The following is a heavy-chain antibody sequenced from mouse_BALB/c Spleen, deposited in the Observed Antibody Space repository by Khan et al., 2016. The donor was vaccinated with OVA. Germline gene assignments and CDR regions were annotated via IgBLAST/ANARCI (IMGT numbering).Heavy chain of an antibody. CDR2: IFPGSGDT. V-gene: IGHV1-77*01. CDR3: ASRNYFGYTFAY. D-gene: IGHD1-2*01. J-gene: IGHJ3*01. Sequence: QVQLQQSGAELARPGASVKLSCKASGYTFTDYYINWVKLRTGQGLEGIGGIFPGSGDTYYNERFKGKATLTADKSSSTAYMQRSSLTSESSAVYFCASRNYFGYTFAYWGQGTLVTVSA. CDR1: GYTFTDYY.